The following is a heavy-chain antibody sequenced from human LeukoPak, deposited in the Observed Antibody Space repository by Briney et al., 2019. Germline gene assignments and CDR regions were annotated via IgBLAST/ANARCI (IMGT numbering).Heavy chain of an antibody. J-gene: IGHJ6*04. CDR2: IGTAGDT. D-gene: IGHD4-17*01. CDR1: GFTFSSYD. V-gene: IGHV3-13*01. Sequence: GGSLRLSCAASGFTFSSYDMHWVRQATGKGLEWVSAIGTAGDTYYPGSVKGRFTISRENAKNSLYLQMNSLRAEDTAVYYCARDRGDYGDHTGGMDVWGEGTTVTVSS. CDR3: ARDRGDYGDHTGGMDV.